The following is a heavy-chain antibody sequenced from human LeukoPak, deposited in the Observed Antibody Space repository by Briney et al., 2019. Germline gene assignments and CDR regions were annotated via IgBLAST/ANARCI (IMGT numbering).Heavy chain of an antibody. CDR1: AGTFSSYA. Sequence: SVKVSCKASAGTFSSYAISWVRQAPGQGLEWMGGIIPIFGTANYAQKFQGRVTITADESTSTTYMELSSLRSEDTAVYYCARVASAYCSSTSCYRDYYYYYMDVWGKGTTVTVSS. J-gene: IGHJ6*03. D-gene: IGHD2-2*02. CDR2: IIPIFGTA. CDR3: ARVASAYCSSTSCYRDYYYYYMDV. V-gene: IGHV1-69*01.